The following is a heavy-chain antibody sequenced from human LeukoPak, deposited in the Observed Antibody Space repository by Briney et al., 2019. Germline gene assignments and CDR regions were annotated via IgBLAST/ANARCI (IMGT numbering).Heavy chain of an antibody. CDR1: GGSISSYY. CDR3: ASAPNYYYGMDV. Sequence: SETLSLTCTVSGGSISSYYWSWIRQLPGKGLEWIGYIYYSGSTNYNPSLKSRVTISVDTSKNQFSLKLSSVTAADTAVYYCASAPNYYYGMDVWGQGTTVTVSS. J-gene: IGHJ6*02. V-gene: IGHV4-59*01. CDR2: IYYSGST.